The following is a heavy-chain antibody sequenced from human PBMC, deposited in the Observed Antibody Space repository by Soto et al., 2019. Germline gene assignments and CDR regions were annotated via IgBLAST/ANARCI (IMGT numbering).Heavy chain of an antibody. CDR1: GFTFDDYA. Sequence: SLRLSCAASGFTFDDYAMHWVRQAPGKGLEWVSGISWNSGSIGYADSVKGRFTISRDNAKNSLYLQMNSLRAEDTALYYCAKGLNRSGRYCSSTSCYVDYYYGMDVWGQGTTVTVSS. CDR2: ISWNSGSI. CDR3: AKGLNRSGRYCSSTSCYVDYYYGMDV. D-gene: IGHD2-2*01. V-gene: IGHV3-9*01. J-gene: IGHJ6*02.